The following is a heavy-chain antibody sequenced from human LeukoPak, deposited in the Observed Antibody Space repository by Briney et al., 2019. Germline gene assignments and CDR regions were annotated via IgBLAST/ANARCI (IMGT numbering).Heavy chain of an antibody. CDR3: ARIFQRKPQLELSDY. J-gene: IGHJ4*02. CDR2: IYYSGST. V-gene: IGHV4-59*08. D-gene: IGHD6-13*01. Sequence: SETLSLTCTVSGGSISSYYWSWIRQPPGKGLEWIGYIYYSGSTNYNPSLKSRVTISVDTSKNQFSLKLSSVTAADTAVYYWARIFQRKPQLELSDYWGQGTLVTVSS. CDR1: GGSISSYY.